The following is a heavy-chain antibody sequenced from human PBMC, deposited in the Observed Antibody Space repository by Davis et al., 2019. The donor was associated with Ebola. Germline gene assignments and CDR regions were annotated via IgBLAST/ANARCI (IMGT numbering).Heavy chain of an antibody. CDR2: ITKGSDAI. CDR1: GFLFSDYS. V-gene: IGHV3-48*02. CDR3: VRDYIFAFDL. Sequence: PGGSLRLSCAASGFLFSDYSMNWVRQAPGKGLEWVTYITKGSDAIHYADSVKGRFTVSRDNAKNSLFLQMNSLRDEDSAVYYCVRDYIFAFDLWGQGAQVTVSS. J-gene: IGHJ5*02.